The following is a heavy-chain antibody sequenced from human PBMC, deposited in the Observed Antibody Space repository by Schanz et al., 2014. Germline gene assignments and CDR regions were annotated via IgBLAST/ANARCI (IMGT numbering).Heavy chain of an antibody. D-gene: IGHD6-13*01. V-gene: IGHV3-30-3*02. J-gene: IGHJ4*02. CDR1: GFTFDPYA. CDR2: LSSDESRK. CDR3: VKIGYTHWSLDD. Sequence: QVQLVESGGGVVQPGGSLRLSCAASGFTFDPYAMHWLRQSPGKGLEWVAVLSSDESRKFYADSEKGRFTISRDDAKNSHYLQMNSLRVEDTAVFYCVKIGYTHWSLDDWGQGILVTVSS.